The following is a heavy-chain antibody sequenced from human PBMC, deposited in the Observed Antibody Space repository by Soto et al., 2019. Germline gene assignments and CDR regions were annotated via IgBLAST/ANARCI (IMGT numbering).Heavy chain of an antibody. Sequence: KTSETLSLTCTVSGGSISTYYWSWIRQPPGKGLEWIGYIYYSGSTNYNPSLKSRVTISVDTSKNQFSLKLSSVTAADTAVYYCARGGDYDPGMDVWGQGTTVTVSS. J-gene: IGHJ6*02. D-gene: IGHD3-22*01. CDR1: GGSISTYY. V-gene: IGHV4-59*01. CDR2: IYYSGST. CDR3: ARGGDYDPGMDV.